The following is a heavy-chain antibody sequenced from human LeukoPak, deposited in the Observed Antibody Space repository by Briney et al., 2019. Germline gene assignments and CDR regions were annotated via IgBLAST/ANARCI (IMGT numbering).Heavy chain of an antibody. CDR2: SIPILGIV. CDR3: ARVRFYGSGSFYNGFQHFDL. D-gene: IGHD3-10*01. J-gene: IGHJ4*02. CDR1: GGSFSSFA. V-gene: IGHV1-69*04. Sequence: SVKVSCKASGGSFSSFAFSWVRQAPGHGLEWMGRSIPILGIVNYAQKFQGRVTITADKSTTTVYMELSSLRSEDTAVFYCARVRFYGSGSFYNGFQHFDLWGLGTLVTVSS.